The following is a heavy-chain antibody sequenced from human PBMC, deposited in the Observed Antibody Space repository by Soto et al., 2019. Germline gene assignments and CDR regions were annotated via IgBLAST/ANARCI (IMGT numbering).Heavy chain of an antibody. CDR1: GFKFSDYA. CDR3: AKDRRAGGNSAFYFDF. CDR2: ISATGGGT. J-gene: IGHJ4*02. D-gene: IGHD3-16*01. Sequence: GGSVRLSCAASGFKFSDYAMSWVRQAPGKGLEWVSLISATGGGTYYADSVKGRFTISRDNSHNTLYLQVHSLTAEDTAVYYCAKDRRAGGNSAFYFDFWGQGAQVTVSS. V-gene: IGHV3-23*01.